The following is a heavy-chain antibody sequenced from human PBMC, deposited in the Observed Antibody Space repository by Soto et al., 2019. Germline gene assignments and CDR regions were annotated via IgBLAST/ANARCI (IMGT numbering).Heavy chain of an antibody. Sequence: EVQLVESGGGLVQPGGSLRLSCAASGFTFSSYSMDWVRQAPGKGLEWVSYISSSSNTIYYADSVKGRFTISRDNAKNSLYRQMISLRDEDTAVYYCARAGRGYSYGYFDYWGQGTLVTVSS. D-gene: IGHD5-18*01. J-gene: IGHJ4*02. CDR2: ISSSSNTI. V-gene: IGHV3-48*02. CDR3: ARAGRGYSYGYFDY. CDR1: GFTFSSYS.